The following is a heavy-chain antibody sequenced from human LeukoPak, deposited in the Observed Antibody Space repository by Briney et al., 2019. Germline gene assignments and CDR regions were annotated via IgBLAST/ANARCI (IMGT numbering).Heavy chain of an antibody. CDR1: GFTFSSYE. Sequence: GGSLRLSCAASGFTFSSYEIYWVRQAPGKGLEWVSYIGSSGTGMNYVDSVKGRFTISRDNAKNSLYLQMNSLRGEDTAIYYCARGGASTGYSYAPWGQGTRVTVSA. CDR2: IGSSGTGM. J-gene: IGHJ5*02. D-gene: IGHD3-22*01. V-gene: IGHV3-48*03. CDR3: ARGGASTGYSYAP.